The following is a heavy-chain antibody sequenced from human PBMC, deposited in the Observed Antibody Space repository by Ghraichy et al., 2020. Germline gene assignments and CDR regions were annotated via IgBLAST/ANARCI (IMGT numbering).Heavy chain of an antibody. CDR2: INHSGST. Sequence: SETLSLTCAVYGGSFSGYYWSWIRQPPGKGLEWIGEINHSGSTNYNPSLKSRVTISVDTSKNQFSLKLSSVTAADTAVYYCARGLPCCGLQFLEWLLIPGGFDPWGQGTLVTVSS. V-gene: IGHV4-34*01. CDR1: GGSFSGYY. D-gene: IGHD3-3*01. J-gene: IGHJ5*02. CDR3: ARGLPCCGLQFLEWLLIPGGFDP.